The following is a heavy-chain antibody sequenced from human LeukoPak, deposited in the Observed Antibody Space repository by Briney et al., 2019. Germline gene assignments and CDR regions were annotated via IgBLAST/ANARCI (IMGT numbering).Heavy chain of an antibody. J-gene: IGHJ3*02. Sequence: TLSLTCTVSGGSISSSSYYWSWIRQHPGKGLEWIGYIYYSGSTYYNPSLKSRVTISVDTSKNQFSLKLSSVTAAGTAVYYCARPPAGGYSYGLDAFDIWGQGTMVTVSS. V-gene: IGHV4-31*03. CDR2: IYYSGST. D-gene: IGHD5-18*01. CDR3: ARPPAGGYSYGLDAFDI. CDR1: GGSISSSSYY.